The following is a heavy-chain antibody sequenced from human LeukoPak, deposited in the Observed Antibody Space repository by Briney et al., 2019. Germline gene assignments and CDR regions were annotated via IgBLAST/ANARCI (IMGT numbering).Heavy chain of an antibody. CDR1: GGSISSYY. CDR3: ASEQLGNYYYYMDV. V-gene: IGHV4-4*07. J-gene: IGHJ6*03. Sequence: SETLSLTCTVSGGSISSYYWSWIRQPAGKGLEWIGRIYTSGSTNYNPSLKSRVTMSVVTSKNQFSLKLSSVTAADTAVYYCASEQLGNYYYYMDVWGKGTTVTVSS. CDR2: IYTSGST. D-gene: IGHD6-6*01.